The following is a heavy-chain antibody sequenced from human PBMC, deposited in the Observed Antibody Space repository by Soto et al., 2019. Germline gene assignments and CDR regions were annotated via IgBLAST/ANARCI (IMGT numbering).Heavy chain of an antibody. CDR1: GGSISSSSYY. J-gene: IGHJ5*02. D-gene: IGHD6-13*01. Sequence: SETLSLTCTVSGGSISSSSYYWGWIRQPPGKGLEWIGSIYYSGSTYYNPSLKSRVTISVDTSKNKFSLKLSSVNAADTAVYYCARKGRGSSRKWFETWGQGPLVT. V-gene: IGHV4-39*01. CDR3: ARKGRGSSRKWFET. CDR2: IYYSGST.